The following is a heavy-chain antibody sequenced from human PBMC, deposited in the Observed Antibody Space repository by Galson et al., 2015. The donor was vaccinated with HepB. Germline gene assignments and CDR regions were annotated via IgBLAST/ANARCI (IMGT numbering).Heavy chain of an antibody. CDR1: GYTLTELS. Sequence: SVKVSCKVSGYTLTELSMHWVRQAPGKGLEWIGGFDPEDGETIYAQKFQGRVTMTEDTSTDTAYMELSSLRSEDTAVYYCATDPASGGYTYDYWGQGTLVTVSS. D-gene: IGHD3-16*02. CDR2: FDPEDGET. CDR3: ATDPASGGYTYDY. V-gene: IGHV1-24*01. J-gene: IGHJ4*02.